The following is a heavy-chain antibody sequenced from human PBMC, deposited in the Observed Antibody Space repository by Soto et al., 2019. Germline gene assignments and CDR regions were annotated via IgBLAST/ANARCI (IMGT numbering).Heavy chain of an antibody. V-gene: IGHV4-39*07. J-gene: IGHJ6*02. CDR2: INHSGST. CDR3: ARLPSGPAAPQLFYGMDV. D-gene: IGHD2-2*01. Sequence: SETLSLTCTVSGGSISRSTYYWGWIRQPPGKGLEWIGEINHSGSTNYNPSLKSRVTISVDTSKNQFSLKLSSVTAADTAVYYCARLPSGPAAPQLFYGMDVWGQGTTVTVS. CDR1: GGSISRSTYY.